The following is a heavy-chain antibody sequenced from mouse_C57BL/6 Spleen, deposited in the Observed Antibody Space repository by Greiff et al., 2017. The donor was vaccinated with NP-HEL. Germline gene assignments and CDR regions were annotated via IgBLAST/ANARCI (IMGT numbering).Heavy chain of an antibody. V-gene: IGHV1-26*01. CDR3: ARWGYYGTAFDY. D-gene: IGHD1-1*01. CDR2: INPNNGGT. CDR1: GYTFTDYY. Sequence: VQLQQSGPELVKPGASVKISCKASGYTFTDYYMNWVKQSHGKSLEWIGDINPNNGGTSYNQKFKGKATLTVDKSSSTAYMELRSLTSEDSAVYYWARWGYYGTAFDYWGQGTTLTVSS. J-gene: IGHJ2*01.